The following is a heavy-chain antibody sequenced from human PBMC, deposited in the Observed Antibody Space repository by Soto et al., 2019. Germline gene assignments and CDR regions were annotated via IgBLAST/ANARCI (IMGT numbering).Heavy chain of an antibody. CDR1: EFTFSNYA. CDR3: AKEQLARHFGFDY. V-gene: IGHV3-23*01. J-gene: IGHJ4*02. CDR2: IDGSGDGT. Sequence: EVQVLESGGGLVQPGGSLRLSCAASEFTFSNYAMSWVRQAPGEGLEWVSGIDGSGDGTYYANSVKGRFTISRDNSKNTLYLQMDSLSDEDTAVYYCAKEQLARHFGFDYWGQGTLVTVSS. D-gene: IGHD1-1*01.